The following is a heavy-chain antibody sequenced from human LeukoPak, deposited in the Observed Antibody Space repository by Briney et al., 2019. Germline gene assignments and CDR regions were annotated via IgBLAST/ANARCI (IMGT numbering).Heavy chain of an antibody. CDR3: ARETMVRGVIIPFDY. Sequence: ASVKVSCKASGYTFTSYAMHWVRQAPGQRLEWMGWINAGNGNTKYSQKFQGRVTITRDTSASTAYMELSSLRSEDTAVYYCARETMVRGVIIPFDYWGQGTLVTVSS. J-gene: IGHJ4*02. CDR1: GYTFTSYA. D-gene: IGHD3-10*01. CDR2: INAGNGNT. V-gene: IGHV1-3*01.